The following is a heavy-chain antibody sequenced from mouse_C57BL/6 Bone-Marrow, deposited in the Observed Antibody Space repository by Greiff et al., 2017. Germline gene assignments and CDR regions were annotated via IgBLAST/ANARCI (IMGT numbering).Heavy chain of an antibody. Sequence: LKESGPGILQPSQTLSLTCSFSGFSLSTFGMGVGWIRPPSGKGLEWLAHIWWDDDKYYNPALKSRLTISKDTSKNQVLLKIANVDTADTATDYCARIDYYSNYAMDYWGQGTSVTVSS. CDR1: GFSLSTFGMG. J-gene: IGHJ4*01. V-gene: IGHV8-8*01. CDR3: ARIDYYSNYAMDY. D-gene: IGHD2-5*01. CDR2: IWWDDDK.